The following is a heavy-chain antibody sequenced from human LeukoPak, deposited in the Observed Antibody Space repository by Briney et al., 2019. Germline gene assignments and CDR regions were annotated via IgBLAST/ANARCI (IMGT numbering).Heavy chain of an antibody. J-gene: IGHJ6*02. Sequence: GGSLRLSCAASGFTFSSYWMSWVRQAPGKGLEWVANIKQDGSEKYYVDSVKGRFTISRDNAKNSLYLQMNSLRAEDTAVYYCARDRPYYGDYLGYYYGMDVWGQGTTVTVSS. V-gene: IGHV3-7*01. CDR2: IKQDGSEK. D-gene: IGHD4-17*01. CDR3: ARDRPYYGDYLGYYYGMDV. CDR1: GFTFSSYW.